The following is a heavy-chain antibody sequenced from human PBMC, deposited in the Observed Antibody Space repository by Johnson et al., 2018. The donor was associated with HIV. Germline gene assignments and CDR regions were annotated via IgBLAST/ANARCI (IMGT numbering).Heavy chain of an antibody. D-gene: IGHD1-26*01. CDR1: GFTFSSYA. CDR2: ISYDGSDK. CDR3: AKAEQDSGSYEADACDI. V-gene: IGHV3-30*04. Sequence: QVQLVESGGGVVQPGRSLRLSCAASGFTFSSYAMHWVRQAPGKGLEWVAVISYDGSDKYYADSVKGRFTISRDNSKNTLYLQMNSLRAEDTAVYYCAKAEQDSGSYEADACDIWGQGTMVTVSS. J-gene: IGHJ3*02.